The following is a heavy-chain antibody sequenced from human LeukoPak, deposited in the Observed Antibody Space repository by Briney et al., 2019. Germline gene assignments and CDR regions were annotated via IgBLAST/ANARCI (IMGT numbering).Heavy chain of an antibody. D-gene: IGHD3-10*01. J-gene: IGHJ3*02. CDR2: IYNSGST. CDR3: ATRTKLYSGSGSPGDAFEI. CDR1: GGSVSSGTYY. Sequence: PSETLSLTCTVSGGSVSSGTYYWSWIRQPPGKGLEWIGYIYNSGSTNYNPSLKSRVTISVDTSKNKFSLKLTSVTAADTAVYYCATRTKLYSGSGSPGDAFEIWGQGTMVTVSS. V-gene: IGHV4-61*01.